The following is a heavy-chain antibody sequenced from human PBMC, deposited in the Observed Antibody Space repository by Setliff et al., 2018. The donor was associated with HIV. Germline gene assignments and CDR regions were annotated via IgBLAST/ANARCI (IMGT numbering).Heavy chain of an antibody. Sequence: RLSCVASGISVSGNYMSWVRQAPGKGLEWVSVIYSGVTTHYADSVKGRFTISRDISKNTLYLQMNSLRSEDTAVYYCTRGQDYYDGSGYYPWGQGTLVTVSS. CDR1: GISVSGNY. D-gene: IGHD3-22*01. V-gene: IGHV3-66*02. CDR2: IYSGVTT. J-gene: IGHJ5*02. CDR3: TRGQDYYDGSGYYP.